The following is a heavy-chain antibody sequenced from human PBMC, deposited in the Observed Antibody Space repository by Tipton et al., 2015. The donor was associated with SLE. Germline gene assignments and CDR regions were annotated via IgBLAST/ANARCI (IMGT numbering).Heavy chain of an antibody. V-gene: IGHV4-31*03. CDR3: ARDSDRFLGFFDY. D-gene: IGHD2/OR15-2a*01. Sequence: TLSLTCNVSDVSISSGGYSWSWIRQHPGKGLEWIGYIYYSGSTYYTPSLKSRLTISVDTSKKQFSLKLSSVTAADTAVYYCARDSDRFLGFFDYWGQGTLVTVSS. CDR2: IYYSGST. CDR1: DVSISSGGYS. J-gene: IGHJ4*02.